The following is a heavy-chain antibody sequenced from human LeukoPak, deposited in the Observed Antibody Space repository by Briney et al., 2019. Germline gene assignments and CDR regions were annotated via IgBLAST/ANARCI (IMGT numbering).Heavy chain of an antibody. CDR3: ARLIVVAITSDY. V-gene: IGHV3-30-3*01. J-gene: IGHJ4*02. CDR1: GFTFSRYA. D-gene: IGHD3-22*01. Sequence: GGSLRLSCAASGFTFSRYAMHWVRQAPGKGLEWVAVISYDGSNKYYADSVKGRFTISRDNSKNTLYLQMNSLRAEDTAVYYCARLIVVAITSDYWGQGTLVTVSS. CDR2: ISYDGSNK.